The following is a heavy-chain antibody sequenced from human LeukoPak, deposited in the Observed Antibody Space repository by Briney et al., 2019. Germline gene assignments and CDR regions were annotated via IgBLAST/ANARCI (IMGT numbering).Heavy chain of an antibody. CDR3: ARDLGVRDYYGSGSYYSLLDY. CDR2: IYNSGST. J-gene: IGHJ4*02. Sequence: SETLSLTCTVSGASISSYYWGWIRQSPGKGLEWIGYIYNSGSTNYSPSLKSRVTISVDKSKNQFSLKLSSVTAADTAVYYCARDLGVRDYYGSGSYYSLLDYWGQGTLVTVSS. D-gene: IGHD3-10*01. CDR1: GASISSYY. V-gene: IGHV4-59*12.